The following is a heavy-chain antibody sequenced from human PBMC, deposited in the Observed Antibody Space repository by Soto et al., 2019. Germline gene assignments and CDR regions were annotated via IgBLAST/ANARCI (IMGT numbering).Heavy chain of an antibody. CDR3: AKGPR. CDR2: ISPDGGEI. CDR1: GLTFSNIW. V-gene: IGHV3-7*01. J-gene: IGHJ4*02. Sequence: PGGSLRLSCAASGLTFSNIWMSWVRRSPEKGPEWVASISPDGGEIYYVDSVKGRFTISRDNTRNSLYLQMNSLRAEDTAVYYCAKGPRWGQGTLVTVSS.